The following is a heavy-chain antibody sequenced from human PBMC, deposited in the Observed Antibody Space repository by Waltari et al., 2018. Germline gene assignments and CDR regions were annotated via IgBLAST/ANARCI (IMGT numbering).Heavy chain of an antibody. D-gene: IGHD2-2*01. J-gene: IGHJ5*02. CDR2: IHHSGST. Sequence: QVQLQESGPGLVKPSGTLSLTCAVSGVSLSSDNWWSWVRQPPGKGLEWIGEIHHSGSTNYNPSVESRVVISLDKSKNQFSRKVRSVTAADTAVYYCARVAVPAVTTNWFDPWGQGTLVTVSS. CDR1: GVSLSSDNW. CDR3: ARVAVPAVTTNWFDP. V-gene: IGHV4-4*02.